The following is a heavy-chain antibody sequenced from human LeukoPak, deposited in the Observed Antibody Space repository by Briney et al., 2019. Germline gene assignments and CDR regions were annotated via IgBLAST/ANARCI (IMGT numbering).Heavy chain of an antibody. Sequence: PSETLSLTCAVYGGSFSDYHWNWIRQPPGKGLEWIGEINHSGRSNYNPSLKSRVTISVDTSKNKFSLKLSSVTAADTAVYYCARSHGSGWFDYWGQGTLVTVSS. CDR2: INHSGRS. D-gene: IGHD6-19*01. CDR3: ARSHGSGWFDY. J-gene: IGHJ4*02. CDR1: GGSFSDYH. V-gene: IGHV4-34*01.